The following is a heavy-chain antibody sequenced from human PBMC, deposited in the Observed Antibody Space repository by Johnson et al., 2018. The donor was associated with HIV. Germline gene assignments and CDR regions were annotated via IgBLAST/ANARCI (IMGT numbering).Heavy chain of an antibody. D-gene: IGHD3-16*02. CDR2: ISYDGSNK. CDR1: GFTFSNYA. V-gene: IGHV3-30*04. J-gene: IGHJ3*02. Sequence: QVQLVESGGGLVQPGRSRRLSCAASGFTFSNYAMHWVRQAPGKGLEWVVIISYDGSNKYSADSVKGRFTISRDNSKNPVYLQMNSLRTEDTAVYYCARSLGGELSLYTYGSDVFDIWGQGTMVTVSS. CDR3: ARSLGGELSLYTYGSDVFDI.